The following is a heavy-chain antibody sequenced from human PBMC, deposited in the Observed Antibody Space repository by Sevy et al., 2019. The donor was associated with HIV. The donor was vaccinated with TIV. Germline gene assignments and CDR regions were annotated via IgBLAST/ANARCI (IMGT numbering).Heavy chain of an antibody. J-gene: IGHJ2*01. CDR1: GFTFSNAW. D-gene: IGHD3-22*01. V-gene: IGHV3-15*01. CDR3: TTAGHYDSRVYYYDWYFDL. CDR2: IKSKTDGGTT. Sequence: GGSLRLSCAASGFTFSNAWMSWVRQAPGKGLEWVGRIKSKTDGGTTDYAAPVKGRFTISRDDSKNTLYLQMNSLKTEDTAVYYCTTAGHYDSRVYYYDWYFDLWGRGTLVTVSS.